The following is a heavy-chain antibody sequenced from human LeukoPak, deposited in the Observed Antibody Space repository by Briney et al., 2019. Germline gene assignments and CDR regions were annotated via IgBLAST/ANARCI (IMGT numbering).Heavy chain of an antibody. V-gene: IGHV4-31*03. CDR3: ARGRRSVGARPLDY. CDR1: GGSISSGGYY. D-gene: IGHD1-26*01. J-gene: IGHJ4*02. CDR2: IYYSGST. Sequence: PSETLSLTCTVSGGSISSGGYYWSWIRQHPGKGLEWIGYIYYSGSTYYNPSLKSRVTISVDTSKNQFSLKLSSVTAADTAVYYCARGRRSVGARPLDYWGQGTLVTVSS.